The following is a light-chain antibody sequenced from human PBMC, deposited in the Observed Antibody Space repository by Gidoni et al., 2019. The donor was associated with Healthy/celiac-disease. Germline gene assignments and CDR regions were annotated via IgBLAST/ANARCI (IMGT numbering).Light chain of an antibody. CDR2: AAS. CDR1: QSISSY. Sequence: DIQMTQSPSSLSASVGDRVTITCRASQSISSYLNWYQQKPGKAPKLLIYAASSLQSGVPSRFSGSGSGTDFTLTSSSLQPEDFATYYCQQSYSTPCSFGQETKLEIK. CDR3: QQSYSTPCS. V-gene: IGKV1-39*01. J-gene: IGKJ2*04.